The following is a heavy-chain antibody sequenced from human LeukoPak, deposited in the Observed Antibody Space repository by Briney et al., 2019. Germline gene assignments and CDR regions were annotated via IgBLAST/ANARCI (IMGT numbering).Heavy chain of an antibody. Sequence: QPGGSLRLSCAASVFTLSDHDMDWVRQAPGKGLEWVARSRNKANSYTTEYAASVKGRFTISRDDSKNSLYLQMNSLKSEETAVYYCARVSGFGYFFDYWGQGTLVSVSS. CDR2: SRNKANSYTT. CDR3: ARVSGFGYFFDY. CDR1: VFTLSDHD. J-gene: IGHJ4*02. V-gene: IGHV3-72*01. D-gene: IGHD3-10*01.